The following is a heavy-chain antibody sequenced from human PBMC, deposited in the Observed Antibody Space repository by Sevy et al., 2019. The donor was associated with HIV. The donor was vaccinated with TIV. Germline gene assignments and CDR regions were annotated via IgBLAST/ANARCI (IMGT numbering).Heavy chain of an antibody. D-gene: IGHD2-2*01. J-gene: IGHJ6*02. V-gene: IGHV3-15*07. CDR3: TTDRYCIGTSCYAGKGYYYYYGMDV. CDR1: GFTFSNAW. Sequence: GGSLRLSCAASGFTFSNAWMNWVRQAPGKGLEWVGRIKSKTDGGTSDYAAPVKGRFTISRDDSKNTLYLQMNSLKTEDTAVYYCTTDRYCIGTSCYAGKGYYYYYGMDVWGQGTTVTVSS. CDR2: IKSKTDGGTS.